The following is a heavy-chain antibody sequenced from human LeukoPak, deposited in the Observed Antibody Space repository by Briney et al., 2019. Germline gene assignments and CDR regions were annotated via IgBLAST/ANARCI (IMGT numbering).Heavy chain of an antibody. CDR1: GFTFSTYA. CDR3: AKPRSDYYYSAFDY. Sequence: GGSLRLSCAASGFTFSTYAMTWVRQAPGKGLEWVSGISGSGGSTYYADSVKGRFTISRDNSKNTLYLQMNSLRAEDTAVYYCAKPRSDYYYSAFDYWGQGTLVTVSS. J-gene: IGHJ4*02. CDR2: ISGSGGST. V-gene: IGHV3-23*01. D-gene: IGHD3-22*01.